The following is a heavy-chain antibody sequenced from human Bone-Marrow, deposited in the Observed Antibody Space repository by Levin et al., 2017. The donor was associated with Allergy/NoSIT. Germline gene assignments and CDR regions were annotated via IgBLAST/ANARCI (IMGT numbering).Heavy chain of an antibody. CDR2: ISYDGSKK. Sequence: GGSLRLSCAASGFTFSTYAMHWVRQAPGKGLEWVALISYDGSKKYYLDSVKGRLTISRDNSKNTLFLQMNSLGAEDTAVYYWARVFSSGWYQNYAFDIWGQGTMVTVSS. D-gene: IGHD6-19*01. CDR1: GFTFSTYA. CDR3: ARVFSSGWYQNYAFDI. J-gene: IGHJ3*02. V-gene: IGHV3-30-3*01.